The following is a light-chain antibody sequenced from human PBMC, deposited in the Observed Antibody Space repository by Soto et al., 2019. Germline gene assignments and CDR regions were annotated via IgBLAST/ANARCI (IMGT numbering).Light chain of an antibody. Sequence: EIVMTQSPATLSVSPGERATLSCRASQSVSSNVAWYQQIPGQTPRLLIYGASTRATGIPVRFSGSGSGTEFPLTISSLQSVYYAVYYCHQYDDGPYTFGQGTKVEI. V-gene: IGKV3-15*01. J-gene: IGKJ2*01. CDR3: HQYDDGPYT. CDR1: QSVSSN. CDR2: GAS.